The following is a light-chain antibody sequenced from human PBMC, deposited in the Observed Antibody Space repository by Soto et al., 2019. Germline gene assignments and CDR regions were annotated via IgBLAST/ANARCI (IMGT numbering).Light chain of an antibody. Sequence: QSGMTLHASVCGSPGQSITISCTGTSSDVGAYDYVSWYQQHPDKAPKLMIYEVSNRPSGVSNRFSGSKSVNTATLTISGLQAEDEADYYCSSYTSSSTRVFGTGTKVTVL. J-gene: IGLJ1*01. CDR2: EVS. V-gene: IGLV2-14*03. CDR3: SSYTSSSTRV. CDR1: SSDVGAYDY.